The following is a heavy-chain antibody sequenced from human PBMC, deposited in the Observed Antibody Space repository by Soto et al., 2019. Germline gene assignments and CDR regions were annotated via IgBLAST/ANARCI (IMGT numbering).Heavy chain of an antibody. V-gene: IGHV3-30-3*01. CDR2: ISYDGSNK. CDR3: AGQVGYYY. Sequence: QVQLLESGGGVVQPWRSLRLSCAASGFTFSSYAMHWVRQAPGKGLEWVAVISYDGSNKYYADSVKGRFTISRDNSKNTLYLQMNSLRAEDTAVYYCAGQVGYYYWGQGTLVTVSS. CDR1: GFTFSSYA. J-gene: IGHJ4*02. D-gene: IGHD1-26*01.